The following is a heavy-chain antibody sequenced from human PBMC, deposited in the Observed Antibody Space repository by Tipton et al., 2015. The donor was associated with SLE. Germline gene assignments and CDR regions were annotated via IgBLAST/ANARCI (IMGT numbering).Heavy chain of an antibody. CDR2: IYYSGST. J-gene: IGHJ4*02. V-gene: IGHV4-59*01. CDR1: GGSISGYF. CDR3: ARGQTTVEVVVAPPHFDY. D-gene: IGHD3-22*01. Sequence: TLSLTCTVSGGSISGYFWSWIRQPPGKGLEWIGYIYYSGSTNYNPSLQSRVTVSLDPSKNQFSLKMTSVTAADTAVYYCARGQTTVEVVVAPPHFDYWGQGTLVTVSS.